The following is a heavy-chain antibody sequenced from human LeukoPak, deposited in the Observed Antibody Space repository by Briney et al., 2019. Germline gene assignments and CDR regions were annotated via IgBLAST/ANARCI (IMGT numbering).Heavy chain of an antibody. CDR2: INHSGST. D-gene: IGHD6-13*01. CDR3: ARQVGIAAAGSPQFDY. CDR1: GDSISTYY. J-gene: IGHJ4*02. Sequence: SETLSLTCTVSGDSISTYYWSWIRQPPGKGLEWVGEINHSGSTNYNPSLKSRVTISVDTSKNQFSLKLSSVTAADTAVYYCARQVGIAAAGSPQFDYWGQGTLVTVSS. V-gene: IGHV4-34*01.